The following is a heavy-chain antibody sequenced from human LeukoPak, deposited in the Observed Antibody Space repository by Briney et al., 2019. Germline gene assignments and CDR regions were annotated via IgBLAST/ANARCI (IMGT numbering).Heavy chain of an antibody. D-gene: IGHD3-10*01. J-gene: IGHJ3*02. Sequence: PSGTLSLTCAVSGGSISSSNWWSWVRQPPGKGLEWIGEIYHSGSTNYNPSLKSRVTISVDKSKNQFSLKLSSVTAADTAVYCCARALMVRGVRYGPRSADAFDIWGQGTMVTVSS. V-gene: IGHV4-4*01. CDR2: IYHSGST. CDR3: ARALMVRGVRYGPRSADAFDI. CDR1: GGSISSSNW.